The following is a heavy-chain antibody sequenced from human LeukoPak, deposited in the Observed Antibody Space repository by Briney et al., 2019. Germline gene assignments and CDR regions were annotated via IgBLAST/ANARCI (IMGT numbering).Heavy chain of an antibody. CDR1: GYSFRSYY. D-gene: IGHD6-6*01. V-gene: IGHV1-46*01. CDR3: AREGSRSSLGGYGY. Sequence: ASVKVSCKASGYSFRSYYINWVRQAPGQGLEWMGLINPGGDYTKYAQTFQGRVTMTRDTSTNTVYMHLSSLRSEDTAIYYCAREGSRSSLGGYGYRGQGTLVTVSS. J-gene: IGHJ4*02. CDR2: INPGGDYT.